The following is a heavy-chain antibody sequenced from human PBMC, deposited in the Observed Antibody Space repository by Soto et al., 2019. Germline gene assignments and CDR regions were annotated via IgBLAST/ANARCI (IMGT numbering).Heavy chain of an antibody. CDR2: TYYGGNT. CDR3: ARAAHRSNSKSWFDP. D-gene: IGHD1-1*01. Sequence: PSETLSLTCTVSGGSISNYYWTWIRQPPGKRLEWIGYTYYGGNTDYNPSFKSRVSMSVDTSKNQFSLILSSLTAADTAVYYCARAAHRSNSKSWFDPWGQGTQVTVSS. CDR1: GGSISNYY. V-gene: IGHV4-59*01. J-gene: IGHJ5*02.